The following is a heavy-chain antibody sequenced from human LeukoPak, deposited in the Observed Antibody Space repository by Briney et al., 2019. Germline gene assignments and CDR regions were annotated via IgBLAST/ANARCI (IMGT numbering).Heavy chain of an antibody. Sequence: ASVKVSCKASGYTFISYGISWVRQAPGQGLEWMGWISAYNGNTNYAQKLQGRVTMTTDTPTSTAYMELRSLRSDDTAVYYCARVHGTLSAFDIWGQGTMVTVSS. CDR1: GYTFISYG. V-gene: IGHV1-18*01. D-gene: IGHD2/OR15-2a*01. J-gene: IGHJ3*02. CDR3: ARVHGTLSAFDI. CDR2: ISAYNGNT.